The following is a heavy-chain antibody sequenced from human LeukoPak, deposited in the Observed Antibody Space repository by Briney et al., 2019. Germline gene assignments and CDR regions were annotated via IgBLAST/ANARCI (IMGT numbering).Heavy chain of an antibody. J-gene: IGHJ4*02. CDR2: IYSTGNT. CDR3: ARDSYSYGYGGFDY. D-gene: IGHD5-18*01. Sequence: SHTLSLICPVCGGSVRCGERDWSWIRRSPRKGLEWIGYIYSTGNTYYNPSLKRRVIISVDTSKNQFSLELNSVTAADTAVYYCARDSYSYGYGGFDYWGQGILVTVSS. CDR1: GGSVRCGERD. V-gene: IGHV4-30-4*08.